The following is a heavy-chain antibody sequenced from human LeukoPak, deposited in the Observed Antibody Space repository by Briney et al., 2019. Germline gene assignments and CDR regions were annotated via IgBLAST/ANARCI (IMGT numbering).Heavy chain of an antibody. CDR2: IIPIFGTA. J-gene: IGHJ4*02. V-gene: IGHV1-69*05. CDR1: GGTFSSYA. D-gene: IGHD3-22*01. CDR3: ARDASYLNYYDSSGYGY. Sequence: ASVKVSCKASGGTFSSYAISWVRQAPGQGLERMGRIIPIFGTANYAQKFQGRGTITTDESTSTAYMELSSLRSEDTAVYYCARDASYLNYYDSSGYGYWGQGTLVTVS.